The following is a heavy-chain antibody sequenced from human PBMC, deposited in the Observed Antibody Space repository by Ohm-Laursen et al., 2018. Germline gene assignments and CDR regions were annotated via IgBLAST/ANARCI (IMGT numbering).Heavy chain of an antibody. V-gene: IGHV4-59*11. CDR2: SYYTGTT. J-gene: IGHJ4*02. D-gene: IGHD3-9*01. CDR3: ARGLTGWRGYYFDY. CDR1: GGSISPHY. Sequence: SETLSLTCTVSGGSISPHYWSWTRQSPGKGLEWIGYSYYTGTTSYNPSLKSRVTMSLDTSKNQFSLKLNSVTAADSAVYFCARGLTGWRGYYFDYWGQGTLVTVSS.